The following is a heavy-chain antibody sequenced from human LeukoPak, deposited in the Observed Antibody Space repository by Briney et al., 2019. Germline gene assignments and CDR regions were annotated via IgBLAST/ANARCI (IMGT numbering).Heavy chain of an antibody. CDR2: IHSSGST. Sequence: SETPSLTCTVSGGSITSFFWSWIRQPPGKGLEWIGYIHSSGSTKYNPFLTSRVTISVDTSKNQFSLQLSSVTAADTAVYYCARHPPRENFDNWGQGTLVTVSS. V-gene: IGHV4-59*08. CDR3: ARHPPRENFDN. J-gene: IGHJ4*02. D-gene: IGHD5-24*01. CDR1: GGSITSFF.